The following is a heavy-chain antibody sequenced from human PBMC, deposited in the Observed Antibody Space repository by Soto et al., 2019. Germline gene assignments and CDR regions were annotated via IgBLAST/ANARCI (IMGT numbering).Heavy chain of an antibody. V-gene: IGHV3-30*18. J-gene: IGHJ4*02. D-gene: IGHD3-9*01. Sequence: GGSLRLSCAASGFTFSSYGMHWVRQAPGKGLEWVAVISYDGSNKYYADSVKGRFTISRDNSKNTLYLQMNSLRAEDTAVYYCAKDFDERYHFDYWGQGTLVTVSS. CDR1: GFTFSSYG. CDR2: ISYDGSNK. CDR3: AKDFDERYHFDY.